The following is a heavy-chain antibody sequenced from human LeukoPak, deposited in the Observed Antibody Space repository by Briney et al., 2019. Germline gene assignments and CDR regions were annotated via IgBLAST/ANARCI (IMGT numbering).Heavy chain of an antibody. CDR1: GFTFSSYS. D-gene: IGHD6-19*01. CDR3: ARVFVGGSGWFDYYYYMDV. CDR2: ISSSSSYI. V-gene: IGHV3-21*04. J-gene: IGHJ6*03. Sequence: PGGSLRLSCAASGFTFSSYSMNWVRQAPGKGLEWVSSISSSSSYIYYADSVKGRFTISRDNAKNSLYLQMNSLRAEDTAVYYCARVFVGGSGWFDYYYYMDVWGKGTTVTISS.